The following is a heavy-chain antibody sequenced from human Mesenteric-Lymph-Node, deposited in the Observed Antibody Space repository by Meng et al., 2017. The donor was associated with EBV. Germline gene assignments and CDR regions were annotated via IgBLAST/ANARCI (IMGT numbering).Heavy chain of an antibody. CDR2: IFYSGSA. Sequence: LVQESGPGLVKPSETLSLTCTVSGGSISSSVYYWGWIRQPPGKGLEWIGRIFYSGSAYYNPSLKSRVTISVDTSNNQFSLKLSSVTAADTAVYYCARLFPGSVWGQGTMVTVYS. D-gene: IGHD3-10*01. CDR3: ARLFPGSV. V-gene: IGHV4-39*01. J-gene: IGHJ6*02. CDR1: GGSISSSVYY.